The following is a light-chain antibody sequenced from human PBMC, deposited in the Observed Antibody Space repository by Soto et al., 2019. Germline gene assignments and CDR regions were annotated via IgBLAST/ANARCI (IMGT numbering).Light chain of an antibody. V-gene: IGLV2-14*01. CDR3: FSYTSSGTYV. Sequence: QSALTQPASVSGSPGQSITISCTGTATDIDAYKYVSWYQQHPGKAPKLMIYEVSNRPSGVSNRFSGSKSGNTASLTISGLQAEDETDYYCFSYTSSGTYVFGTGTKVTVL. J-gene: IGLJ1*01. CDR1: ATDIDAYKY. CDR2: EVS.